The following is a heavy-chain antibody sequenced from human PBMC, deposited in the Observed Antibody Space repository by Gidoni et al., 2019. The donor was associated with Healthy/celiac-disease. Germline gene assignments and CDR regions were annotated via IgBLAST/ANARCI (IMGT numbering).Heavy chain of an antibody. CDR1: GFTFSSYA. CDR3: AKVPADYGDYASYYYYGMDV. Sequence: EVQLLESGGGLVQPGGSLRLSCAASGFTFSSYAMGWVRQAPGKGLEWVSAISGSGGSTYYADSVKGRFTISRDNSKNTLYLQMNSLRAEDTAVYYCAKVPADYGDYASYYYYGMDVWGQGTTVTVSS. CDR2: ISGSGGST. J-gene: IGHJ6*02. D-gene: IGHD4-17*01. V-gene: IGHV3-23*01.